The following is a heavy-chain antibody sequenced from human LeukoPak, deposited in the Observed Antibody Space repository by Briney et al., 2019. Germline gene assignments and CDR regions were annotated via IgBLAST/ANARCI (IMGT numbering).Heavy chain of an antibody. J-gene: IGHJ4*02. V-gene: IGHV3-30*18. Sequence: GGTLRLSCEASGFTFSSYGVHWVRQAPGKGLEWVAVISYDGSSQSYADSVKGRFTISRDNSKNTLFLQMNSLRSEDTAVYYCAKTIDYGGDSDYWGQGALVTVSS. CDR2: ISYDGSSQ. CDR1: GFTFSSYG. CDR3: AKTIDYGGDSDY. D-gene: IGHD4-23*01.